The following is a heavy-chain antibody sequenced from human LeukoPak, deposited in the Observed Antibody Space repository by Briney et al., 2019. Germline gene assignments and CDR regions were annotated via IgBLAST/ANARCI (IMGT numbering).Heavy chain of an antibody. V-gene: IGHV4-34*01. CDR3: ARGARDSCSGGGCYSFDP. Sequence: SETLSLTCAVYGGSFSGYYWSWIRQPPGKGLEWIGEINHSGSTNYNPSLKSRVTISVDTSKNQFSLKLSSVTAADTAVYYCARGARDSCSGGGCYSFDPWGQGTLVTVSS. CDR2: INHSGST. CDR1: GGSFSGYY. J-gene: IGHJ5*02. D-gene: IGHD2-15*01.